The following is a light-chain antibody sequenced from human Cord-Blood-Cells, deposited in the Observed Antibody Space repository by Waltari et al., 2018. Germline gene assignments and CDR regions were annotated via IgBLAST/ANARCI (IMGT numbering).Light chain of an antibody. CDR1: NIGCKS. CDR3: QVWDSSSDHEV. V-gene: IGLV3-21*03. Sequence: SYVLTQPPSVSVAPGKKARITCGGNNIGCKSVPWCQQKPGQGTVLVLYDDSDRPSGITERFSGSNSGNTATLTISRVEAGDEADYYCQVWDSSSDHEVFGGGTKLTVL. J-gene: IGLJ2*01. CDR2: DDS.